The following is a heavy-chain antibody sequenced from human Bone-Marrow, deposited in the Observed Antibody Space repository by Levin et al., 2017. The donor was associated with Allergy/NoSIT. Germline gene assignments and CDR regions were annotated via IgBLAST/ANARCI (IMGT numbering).Heavy chain of an antibody. D-gene: IGHD4-17*01. J-gene: IGHJ4*02. CDR2: IYHGDKT. CDR1: GRAVRTNY. Sequence: PGGSLRLSCVVSGRAVRTNYMNWVRQAPGKGLEWVSIIYHGDKTYYADSVKGRFTISRDTSKNTLYLQMNSLRVDDTAIYYCSAGTYGDPDSWGQGTLVTVSS. V-gene: IGHV3-53*01. CDR3: SAGTYGDPDS.